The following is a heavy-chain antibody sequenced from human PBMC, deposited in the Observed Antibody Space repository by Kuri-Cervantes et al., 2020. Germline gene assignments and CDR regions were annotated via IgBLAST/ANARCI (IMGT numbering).Heavy chain of an antibody. V-gene: IGHV3-23*01. CDR1: GFTFSSYA. D-gene: IGHD4/OR15-4a*01. Sequence: GESLKISCAASGFTFSSYAMSWVRQAPGKGLEWVAGISDGGSTTYYADSVKGRFIISRDNSKNTFYLQMSSLRADDTAIYYCTKGSRVGVGANYYYGMDVWGQGATVTVSS. CDR3: TKGSRVGVGANYYYGMDV. J-gene: IGHJ6*02. CDR2: ISDGGSTT.